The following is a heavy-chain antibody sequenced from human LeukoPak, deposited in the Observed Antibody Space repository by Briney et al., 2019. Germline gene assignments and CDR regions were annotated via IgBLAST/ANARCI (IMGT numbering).Heavy chain of an antibody. CDR3: ARDPGGATTVDY. V-gene: IGHV4-39*07. D-gene: IGHD1-26*01. CDR2: IYYSGST. CDR1: GGSISSSSYY. J-gene: IGHJ4*02. Sequence: PSETLSLTCTVSGGSISSSSYYWGWIRQPPGKGLEWIGSIYYSGSTYYNPSLKSRVTISVDTSKNQFSLKLSSVTAADTAAYYCARDPGGATTVDYWGQGTLVTVSS.